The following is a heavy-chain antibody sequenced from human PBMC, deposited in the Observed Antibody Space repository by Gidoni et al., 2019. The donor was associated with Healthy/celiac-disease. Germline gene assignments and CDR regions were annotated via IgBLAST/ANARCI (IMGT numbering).Heavy chain of an antibody. Sequence: EVQLVESGGGLVQPGGSLRLSCAASGFTFSSYSMNWVRQAPGKGLEWVSYMSSSSSIIYYADSVKGRFTISRDNAKNSLYLQMNSLRDEDTAVYYCAALEGYGDSPDAFDIWGQGTMVTVSS. CDR1: GFTFSSYS. CDR3: AALEGYGDSPDAFDI. CDR2: MSSSSSII. J-gene: IGHJ3*02. V-gene: IGHV3-48*02. D-gene: IGHD4-17*01.